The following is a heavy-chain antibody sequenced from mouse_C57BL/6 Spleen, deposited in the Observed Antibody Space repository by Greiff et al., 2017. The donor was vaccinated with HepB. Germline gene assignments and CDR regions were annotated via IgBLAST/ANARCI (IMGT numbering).Heavy chain of an antibody. V-gene: IGHV1-39*01. J-gene: IGHJ2*01. CDR1: GYSFTDYN. Sequence: VQLQQSGPELVKPGASVKISCKASGYSFTDYNMNWVKQSNGKSLEWIGVINPNYGTTSYNQKFKGKATLTVDQSSSTAYMQLNSLTSEDSSVYYCARSSAHITTVVDFDYWGQGTTLTVSS. D-gene: IGHD1-1*01. CDR3: ARSSAHITTVVDFDY. CDR2: INPNYGTT.